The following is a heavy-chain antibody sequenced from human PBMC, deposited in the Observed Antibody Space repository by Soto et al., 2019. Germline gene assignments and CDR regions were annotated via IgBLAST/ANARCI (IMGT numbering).Heavy chain of an antibody. Sequence: EVQLVESGGGLVQPGGSLRLSCAASGFTFSDHYMDWVRQAPGKGLEWVGRIASRAAGYTTGYAASVKGRFTISRDDSKNSLYLQMNSLKTEDTAVYYCGRGYCTSTSCPRAHYGLDVWGQGTTVTVSS. CDR2: IASRAAGYTT. V-gene: IGHV3-72*01. J-gene: IGHJ6*02. D-gene: IGHD2-2*01. CDR1: GFTFSDHY. CDR3: GRGYCTSTSCPRAHYGLDV.